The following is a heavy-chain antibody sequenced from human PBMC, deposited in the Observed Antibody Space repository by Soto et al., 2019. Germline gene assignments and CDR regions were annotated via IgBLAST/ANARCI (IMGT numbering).Heavy chain of an antibody. CDR1: GFTFSSYG. CDR2: ISYDGSNK. D-gene: IGHD3-10*01. Sequence: HPGGSLRLSCAASGFTFSSYGMHWVRQAPGKGLEWVAVISYDGSNKYYADSVKGRFTISRDNSKNTLYLQMNSLRAEDTAVYYCAKDSSITMGPFFDYWGQGTLVTVSS. V-gene: IGHV3-30*18. J-gene: IGHJ4*02. CDR3: AKDSSITMGPFFDY.